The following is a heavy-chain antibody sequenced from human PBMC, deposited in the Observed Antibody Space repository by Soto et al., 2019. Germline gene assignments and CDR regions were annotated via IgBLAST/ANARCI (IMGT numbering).Heavy chain of an antibody. CDR2: ISYDGSNK. D-gene: IGHD6-13*01. V-gene: IGHV3-30*18. CDR3: AKDSSSWYVDY. CDR1: GFTFSSYG. Sequence: GESLKISCAASGFTFSSYGMHWVRQAPGKGLEWVAVISYDGSNKYYADSVKGRFTISRDNSKNTLYLQMNSLRAEDTAVYYWAKDSSSWYVDYWGQGTLVTVSS. J-gene: IGHJ4*02.